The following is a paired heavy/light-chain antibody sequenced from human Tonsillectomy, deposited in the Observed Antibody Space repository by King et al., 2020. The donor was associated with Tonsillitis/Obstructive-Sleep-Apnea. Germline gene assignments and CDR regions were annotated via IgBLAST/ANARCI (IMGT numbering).Light chain of an antibody. Sequence: DIQMTQSPSSLSASVGDRVTITCRASQNIDRYLNWYQQKAGKAPKLLIYAASSLQSRVPSRFSGSGSGTDFTLTITSLQPEDFATYYCQQSHSIPYTFGQGTKLEIK. V-gene: IGKV1-39*01. CDR2: AAS. CDR3: QQSHSIPYT. J-gene: IGKJ2*01. CDR1: QNIDRY.
Heavy chain of an antibody. CDR1: GGSISSVGYY. CDR3: ARKLEPHAFDI. Sequence: QVQLQESGPGLVKPSQTLSLTCTVSGGSISSVGYYWSWIRQHPGKGLEWIGYIYYSGSTYYNPSLKSRVTISVDTSKNQFSLKMTSVTAADTAVYYCARKLEPHAFDIWGQGTMVTVSS. CDR2: IYYSGST. D-gene: IGHD1-1*01. J-gene: IGHJ3*02. V-gene: IGHV4-31*03.